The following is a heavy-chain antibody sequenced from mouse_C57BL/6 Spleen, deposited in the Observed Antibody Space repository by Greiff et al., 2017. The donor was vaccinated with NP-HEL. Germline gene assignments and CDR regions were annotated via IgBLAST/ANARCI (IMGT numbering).Heavy chain of an antibody. CDR2: INPNNGGT. Sequence: EVQLQQSGPELVKPGASVKMSCKASGYTFTDYNMHWVKQSHGKSLEWIGYINPNNGGTSYNQKFKGKATLTVNKSSSTAYMELRSLTSEDSAVYYCARGGGMDYYGYDGAYWGQGTLVTVSA. J-gene: IGHJ3*01. V-gene: IGHV1-22*01. D-gene: IGHD2-2*01. CDR1: GYTFTDYN. CDR3: ARGGGMDYYGYDGAY.